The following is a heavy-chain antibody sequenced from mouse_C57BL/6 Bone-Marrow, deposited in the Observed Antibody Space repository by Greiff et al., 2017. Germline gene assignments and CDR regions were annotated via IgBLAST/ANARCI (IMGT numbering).Heavy chain of an antibody. J-gene: IGHJ4*01. CDR1: GYTFTDYY. Sequence: EVQLQQSGPVLVKPGASVKMSCKASGYTFTDYYMNWLKQSHGKSLEWIGVINPYNGGTSYNQKFKGKATLTVDKSSSTAYMELNSLTSEDSAVYYCARQLTGIYAMDYWGQGTSVTVSS. V-gene: IGHV1-19*01. D-gene: IGHD4-1*01. CDR3: ARQLTGIYAMDY. CDR2: INPYNGGT.